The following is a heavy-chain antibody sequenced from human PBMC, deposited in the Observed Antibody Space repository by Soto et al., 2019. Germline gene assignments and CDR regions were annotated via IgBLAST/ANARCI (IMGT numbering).Heavy chain of an antibody. CDR3: ARAAHYYDSSGYDN. Sequence: ASVKVSCKASGYSFATSGISWVRQAPGQGLEWMGWISAYNGNTNYEQKLQDRVTMTTDTSTSTAYLELRSLRSDDTAVYYCARAAHYYDSSGYDNWGQGTLVTVSS. V-gene: IGHV1-18*01. CDR1: GYSFATSG. D-gene: IGHD3-22*01. J-gene: IGHJ4*02. CDR2: ISAYNGNT.